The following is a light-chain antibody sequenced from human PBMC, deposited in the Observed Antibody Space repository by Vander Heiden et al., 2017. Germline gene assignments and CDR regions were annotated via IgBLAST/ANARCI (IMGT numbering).Light chain of an antibody. CDR3: LQHYNYPWT. V-gene: IGKV1-17*01. J-gene: IGKJ1*01. CDR1: QGIRKD. CDR2: AAS. Sequence: DVKMTQSPSSLSASVGDRVTMTCRASQGIRKDLGWYQQKPGKAPKRLIYAASSLEGGVPSRFSGSGSGTEFTLTISSLQPEDFATYYCLQHYNYPWTFGQGTKVEIK.